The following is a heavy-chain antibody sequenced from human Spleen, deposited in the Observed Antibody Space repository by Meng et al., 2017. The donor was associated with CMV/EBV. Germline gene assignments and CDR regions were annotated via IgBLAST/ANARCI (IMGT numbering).Heavy chain of an antibody. V-gene: IGHV3-74*01. D-gene: IGHD2-2*01. CDR3: ARDATLPDY. CDR2: ITADGTIT. Sequence: GGSLRLSCVASGFSFSSYWMHWVRQGPGKGLVWVSRITADGTITSYADSVRGRFTISRDNAKNTLYLHMDSLTAEDTAMYYCARDATLPDYWGQGTVVTVSS. J-gene: IGHJ4*02. CDR1: GFSFSSYW.